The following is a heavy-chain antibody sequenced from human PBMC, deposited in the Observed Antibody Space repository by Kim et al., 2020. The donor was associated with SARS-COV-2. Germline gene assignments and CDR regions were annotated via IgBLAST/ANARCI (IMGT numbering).Heavy chain of an antibody. D-gene: IGHD2-21*02. J-gene: IGHJ4*02. Sequence: ASVKVSCKVSGYTLTELSMHWVRQAPGKGLEWMGGFDPEDGETIYAQKFQGRVTMTEDTSTDTAYMELSSLRSEDTAVYYCATGRMVTAKRGLTRFFDYWGQGTLVTVSS. CDR2: FDPEDGET. CDR3: ATGRMVTAKRGLTRFFDY. CDR1: GYTLTELS. V-gene: IGHV1-24*01.